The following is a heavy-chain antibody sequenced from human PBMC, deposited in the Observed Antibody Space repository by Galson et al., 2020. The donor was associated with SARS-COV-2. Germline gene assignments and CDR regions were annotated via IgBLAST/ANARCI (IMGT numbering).Heavy chain of an antibody. CDR2: IWYDGINK. Sequence: GESLKISCAASGFTFSSYGMHWVRQAPGKGLEWVALIWYDGINKYYGDSVKGRFTISRDNSKNTLYLQMNSLRAEDTAIYYCARPKGQWLGHGDAFDIWGQGTMVTVSS. CDR1: GFTFSSYG. V-gene: IGHV3-33*01. CDR3: ARPKGQWLGHGDAFDI. D-gene: IGHD6-19*01. J-gene: IGHJ3*02.